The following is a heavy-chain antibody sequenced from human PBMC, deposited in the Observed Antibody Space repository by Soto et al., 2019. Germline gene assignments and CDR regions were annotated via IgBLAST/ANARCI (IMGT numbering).Heavy chain of an antibody. Sequence: GGSLRLSCAASGFTFSSYWMSWVRQAPGKGLEWVANIKQDGSEKYYVDSVKGRFTISRDNAKNSLYLQMNSLRAEDTAVYYFARRHDFWRGGYYFDYGGQGTLVTVPS. J-gene: IGHJ4*02. CDR2: IKQDGSEK. CDR1: GFTFSSYW. CDR3: ARRHDFWRGGYYFDY. D-gene: IGHD3-3*01. V-gene: IGHV3-7*01.